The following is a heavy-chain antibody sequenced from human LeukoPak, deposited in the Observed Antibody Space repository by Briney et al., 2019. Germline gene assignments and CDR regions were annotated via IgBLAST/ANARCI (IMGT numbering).Heavy chain of an antibody. V-gene: IGHV4-34*01. J-gene: IGHJ4*02. D-gene: IGHD6-19*01. CDR1: GGSFSGYY. Sequence: SETLSLTCAVYGGSFSGYYWSWIRQPPGKGLEWIEEINHSGSTNYNPSLKSRVTISVDTSKNQFSLKLSSVTAADTAVYYCARDMSWSGWYALDYWGQGILVTVSS. CDR3: ARDMSWSGWYALDY. CDR2: INHSGST.